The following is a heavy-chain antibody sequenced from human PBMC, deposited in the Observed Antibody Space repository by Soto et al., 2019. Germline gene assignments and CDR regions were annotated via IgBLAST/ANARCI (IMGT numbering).Heavy chain of an antibody. Sequence: QVQLQESGPGLVKPSETLSLTCTVSGAPITTTKWWAWVRLPPGKGLEWIGELSRGDERSSNPSLEGRFTMSLDKSNNPFSLKRASVTAADTAIYYWAAQTFSYTWGVWGRGTSVSVSS. J-gene: IGHJ6*02. D-gene: IGHD3-16*01. CDR1: GAPITTTKW. CDR2: LSRGDER. V-gene: IGHV4-4*02. CDR3: AAQTFSYTWGV.